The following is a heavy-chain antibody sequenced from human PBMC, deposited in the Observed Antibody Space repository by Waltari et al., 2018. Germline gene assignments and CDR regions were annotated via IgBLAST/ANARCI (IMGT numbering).Heavy chain of an antibody. CDR3: ARGGDSSGFKYISFGAFDI. J-gene: IGHJ3*02. D-gene: IGHD6-19*01. CDR1: GGSISTYY. V-gene: IGHV4-4*07. CDR2: VDSSGST. Sequence: QVQLHESGPGLVRPSETLSLTCIVSGGSISTYYWSWIRQAAGKGLEWIGRVDSSGSTDYNPSLKSRVTVSVDTSRDQLSLRLTSVTAADTALYYCARGGDSSGFKYISFGAFDIWGQGTLVTVSS.